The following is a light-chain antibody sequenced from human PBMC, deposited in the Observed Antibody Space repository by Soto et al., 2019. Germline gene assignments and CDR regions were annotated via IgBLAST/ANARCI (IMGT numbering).Light chain of an antibody. CDR1: QGISSY. CDR3: QQVDSHPPLT. Sequence: IPLTQSPSSLSASVGDRVTITCRASQGISSYLAWYQQKPGKAPKLLIYAASTLQSGVPSRFSGSGSGTDFTLTISSLQPEDFAVYYCQQVDSHPPLTFGGGTKVEIK. V-gene: IGKV1-9*01. CDR2: AAS. J-gene: IGKJ4*01.